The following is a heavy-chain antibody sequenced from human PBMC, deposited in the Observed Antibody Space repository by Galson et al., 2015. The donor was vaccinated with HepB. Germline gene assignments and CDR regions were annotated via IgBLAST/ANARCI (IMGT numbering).Heavy chain of an antibody. J-gene: IGHJ6*02. CDR1: GYTLTELS. CDR2: FDPEDGET. CDR3: ATGVFYDILTGYYLPSNMDV. Sequence: SVKVSCKVSGYTLTELSMHWVRQAPGKGLEWMGGFDPEDGETIYAQKFQGRVTMTEDTSTDTAYMELSSLRSEDTAVYYCATGVFYDILTGYYLPSNMDVWGQGITVTVSS. D-gene: IGHD3-9*01. V-gene: IGHV1-24*01.